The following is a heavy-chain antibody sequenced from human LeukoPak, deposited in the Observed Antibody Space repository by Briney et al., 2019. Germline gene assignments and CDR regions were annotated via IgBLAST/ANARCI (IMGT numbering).Heavy chain of an antibody. CDR2: IIPILGVA. V-gene: IGHV1-69*04. D-gene: IGHD3-3*01. Sequence: GSSVKVSCKASGGTFSSYAISWVRQAPGQGLEWMGRIIPILGVANYAQKFQGRVTITADKSTSTAYMELSSLRSEDTAVYYCARGLSITTFDPWGQGTLVTVSS. CDR1: GGTFSSYA. CDR3: ARGLSITTFDP. J-gene: IGHJ5*02.